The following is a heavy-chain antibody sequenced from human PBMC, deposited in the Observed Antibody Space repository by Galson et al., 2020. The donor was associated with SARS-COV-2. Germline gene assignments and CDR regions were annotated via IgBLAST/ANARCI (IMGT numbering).Heavy chain of an antibody. CDR1: GFTFSDYS. J-gene: IGHJ4*02. D-gene: IGHD3-10*01. CDR2: ITSISSTI. Sequence: GGSLRLSCAASGFTFSDYSMNWVRQAPGKGLEWVSYITSISSTIYYADSVKGRFTISRDNAKNSLCLQMNSLRAEDTAVYYCARVVYGSGSYYRFFDYWGQGILVTVSS. V-gene: IGHV3-48*04. CDR3: ARVVYGSGSYYRFFDY.